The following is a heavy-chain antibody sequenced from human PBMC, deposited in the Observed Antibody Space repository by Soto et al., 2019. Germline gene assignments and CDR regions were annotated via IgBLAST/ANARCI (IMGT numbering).Heavy chain of an antibody. D-gene: IGHD3-22*01. Sequence: SLRLSCAASGFTFTSYRMHWVRQAPGKGLMWVSRINSDGTSTFYADSVKGRFTISRDNAKNTLYLQMNSLRAEDTAVYYCTRDGEHYYDTSGYYRAGPWGQGTLVTV. J-gene: IGHJ5*02. V-gene: IGHV3-74*01. CDR1: GFTFTSYR. CDR3: TRDGEHYYDTSGYYRAGP. CDR2: INSDGTST.